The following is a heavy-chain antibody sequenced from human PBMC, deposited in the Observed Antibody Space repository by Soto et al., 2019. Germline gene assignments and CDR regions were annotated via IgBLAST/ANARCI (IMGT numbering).Heavy chain of an antibody. Sequence: EVQLLESGGGLVQPGGSLRLSCAASGFNFTTYAMSWVRQAPGKGLEWVSAISGSGGSTYYADSVKGRFTISRDNSKNTLYLQMNSLRAEDTAVYYCAKEYRGGGGSRSPTFNWFDPWGQGTLVTVSS. V-gene: IGHV3-23*01. CDR3: AKEYRGGGGSRSPTFNWFDP. D-gene: IGHD2-15*01. CDR1: GFNFTTYA. J-gene: IGHJ5*02. CDR2: ISGSGGST.